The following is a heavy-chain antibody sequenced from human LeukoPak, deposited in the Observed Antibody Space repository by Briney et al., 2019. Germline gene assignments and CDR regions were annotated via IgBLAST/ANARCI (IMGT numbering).Heavy chain of an antibody. D-gene: IGHD3-16*01. Sequence: GRSLRLSCALSGFTFSNYAMHWVRQAPGKGLEWVAVISYDGRNQYYADSVKGRFTVSRDNSKSTLYLQMNSLRGEDTAVYNCARYGGFLDYWGQGTLVTVSS. J-gene: IGHJ4*02. V-gene: IGHV3-30*04. CDR2: ISYDGRNQ. CDR1: GFTFSNYA. CDR3: ARYGGFLDY.